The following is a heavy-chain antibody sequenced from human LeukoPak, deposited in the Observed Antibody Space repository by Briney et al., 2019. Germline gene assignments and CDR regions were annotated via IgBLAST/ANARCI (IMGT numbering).Heavy chain of an antibody. CDR3: ARDHGSYSFDY. CDR1: GYTFTNYG. Sequence: ASVKVSCKASGYTFTNYGISWVRQTPGQGLEWMGWISTYNGHTNYAQKLQDRVTTTTDTSTSTAYMELRGLRSDDTAVYFCARDHGSYSFDYWGQGTLVTVSS. CDR2: ISTYNGHT. J-gene: IGHJ4*02. D-gene: IGHD1-26*01. V-gene: IGHV1-18*01.